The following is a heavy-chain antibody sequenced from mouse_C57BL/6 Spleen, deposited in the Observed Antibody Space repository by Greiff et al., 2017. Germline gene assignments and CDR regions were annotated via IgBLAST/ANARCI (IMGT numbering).Heavy chain of an antibody. Sequence: QVQLKESGAELVRPGTSVKMSCKASGYTFTNYWIGWAKQRPGHGLEWIGDIYPGGGYTNYNEKFKGKATLTADKSSSTAYMQFSSLTSEDSAIYYCARSSYFDYWGQGTTLTVSS. CDR3: ARSSYFDY. CDR2: IYPGGGYT. V-gene: IGHV1-63*01. CDR1: GYTFTNYW. D-gene: IGHD6-1*01. J-gene: IGHJ2*01.